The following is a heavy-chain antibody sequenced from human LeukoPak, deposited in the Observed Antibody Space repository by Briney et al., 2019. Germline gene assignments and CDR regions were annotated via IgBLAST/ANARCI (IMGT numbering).Heavy chain of an antibody. CDR1: GFTFSSHG. Sequence: AGTLRLSCAASGFTFSSHGMNWVRPAPGKGLEWVSYITSSSNTIYYADSVRGRFTISRDNTKTSLYLQMNSMRDEDMAVYYCLRDQWLNYWGQGTLVTVSS. CDR2: ITSSSNTI. J-gene: IGHJ4*02. V-gene: IGHV3-48*02. D-gene: IGHD3-22*01. CDR3: LRDQWLNY.